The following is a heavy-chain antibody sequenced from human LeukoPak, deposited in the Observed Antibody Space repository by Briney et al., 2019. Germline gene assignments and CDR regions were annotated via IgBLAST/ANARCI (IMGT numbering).Heavy chain of an antibody. CDR2: ISYDGSNK. CDR3: AKFPGATTPFDY. D-gene: IGHD1-26*01. Sequence: GGSLRLSCAASGFTFSSYGMHWVRQAPGKGLEWVAVISYDGSNKYYADSVKGRFTISRDNSKNTLYLQMNSLRAEDTAVYYCAKFPGATTPFDYWGQGTLVTVSS. CDR1: GFTFSSYG. J-gene: IGHJ4*02. V-gene: IGHV3-30*18.